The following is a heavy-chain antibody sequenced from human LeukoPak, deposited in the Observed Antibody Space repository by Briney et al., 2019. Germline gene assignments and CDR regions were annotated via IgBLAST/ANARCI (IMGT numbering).Heavy chain of an antibody. Sequence: PSGTLSLTCAVSGGTISSTRWWNWVRQPPGXGLEWIGEIYHSGSTNYNPSLKSRVSISVDRSKNQFSLNLNSVTAADMAAYYCARRGYTFGFDYWGQGALVTVSS. CDR2: IYHSGST. V-gene: IGHV4-4*02. D-gene: IGHD5-18*01. CDR3: ARRGYTFGFDY. CDR1: GGTISSTRW. J-gene: IGHJ4*02.